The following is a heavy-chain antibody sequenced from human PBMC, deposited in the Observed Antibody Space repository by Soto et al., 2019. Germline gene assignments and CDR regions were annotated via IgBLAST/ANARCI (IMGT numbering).Heavy chain of an antibody. CDR2: IYYSETT. Sequence: SETLSLTCTVSGDSVSSGGYYWNWIRQHPGKGLEWLGYIYYSETTYYNPSLESRLSISVDTSKNQFSLKLSSVTAADTAVYYCARERGRDFWSGHTPSHYYYYGMDVWGQGTTVTVSS. CDR1: GDSVSSGGYY. D-gene: IGHD3-3*01. CDR3: ARERGRDFWSGHTPSHYYYYGMDV. J-gene: IGHJ6*02. V-gene: IGHV4-61*08.